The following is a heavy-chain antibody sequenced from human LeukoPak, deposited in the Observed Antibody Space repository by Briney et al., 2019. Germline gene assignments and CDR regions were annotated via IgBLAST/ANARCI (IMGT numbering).Heavy chain of an antibody. J-gene: IGHJ6*03. CDR3: AKRRGELTVYYYYMDV. D-gene: IGHD1-14*01. V-gene: IGHV3-23*01. CDR2: ISGSGGST. Sequence: GGSLRLSCAASGFTFSSYGMSWVRQAPGKGLEWVSAISGSGGSTYYADSVKGRFTISRDNSKNTLYLQMNSLRAEDTAVYYCAKRRGELTVYYYYMDVWGKGTTVTVSS. CDR1: GFTFSSYG.